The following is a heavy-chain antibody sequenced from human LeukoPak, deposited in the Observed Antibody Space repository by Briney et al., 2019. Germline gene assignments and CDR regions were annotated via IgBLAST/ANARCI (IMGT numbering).Heavy chain of an antibody. CDR1: GGSFSGYY. D-gene: IGHD2-2*01. CDR3: AREEVPVAIVWFDP. Sequence: SETLSLTCAVYGGSFSGYYWSWIRQPPGKGLEWIGEINHSGSTNYNPSLKSRVTISVDTSKNQFSLKLSSVTAADTAVYYCAREEVPVAIVWFDPWGQETLATVSS. V-gene: IGHV4-34*01. J-gene: IGHJ5*02. CDR2: INHSGST.